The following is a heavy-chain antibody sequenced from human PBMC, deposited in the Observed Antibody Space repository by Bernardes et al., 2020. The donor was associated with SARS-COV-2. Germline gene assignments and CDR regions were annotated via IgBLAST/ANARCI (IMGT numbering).Heavy chain of an antibody. D-gene: IGHD2-2*01. V-gene: IGHV1-24*01. CDR1: GYTLTELS. CDR2: FDPEDAET. CDR3: ATSPSVVVPAAIPREDYYYYYGMDV. Sequence: ASLKVSCKVSGYTLTELSMHWVRQAPGKGLEWMGGFDPEDAETIYAQKFQGRVTMTEDTSTDTAYMELSSLRSEDTAVYYCATSPSVVVPAAIPREDYYYYYGMDVWGQGTTVTVSS. J-gene: IGHJ6*02.